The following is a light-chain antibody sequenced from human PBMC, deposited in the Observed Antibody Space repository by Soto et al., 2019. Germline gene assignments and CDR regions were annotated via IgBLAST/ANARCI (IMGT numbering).Light chain of an antibody. CDR2: AAS. CDR3: QQYYSYPST. J-gene: IGKJ3*01. Sequence: AIRMTQSPSSLSASTGARVTITCRSSQGISSYLAWYQQKPGKAPKLLIYAASTLQSGVPSRFSGSGSGTDFTLTISFLQSEDFATYYCQQYYSYPSTFGPGTKVDIK. CDR1: QGISSY. V-gene: IGKV1-8*01.